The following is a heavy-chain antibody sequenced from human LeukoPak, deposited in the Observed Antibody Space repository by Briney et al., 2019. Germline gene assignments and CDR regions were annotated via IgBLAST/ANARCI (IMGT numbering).Heavy chain of an antibody. D-gene: IGHD4-17*01. Sequence: ASVTVSCKSSGGTFSSYAISWVRQAPGQGLEWMGGMIPIFGTANYAQKFQGRVTITTDESTSTAYMELSSLRSEDTAVYYCARREVSHGDSYYYYYYMDVWGKGTTVTVSS. CDR2: MIPIFGTA. J-gene: IGHJ6*03. CDR1: GGTFSSYA. V-gene: IGHV1-69*05. CDR3: ARREVSHGDSYYYYYYMDV.